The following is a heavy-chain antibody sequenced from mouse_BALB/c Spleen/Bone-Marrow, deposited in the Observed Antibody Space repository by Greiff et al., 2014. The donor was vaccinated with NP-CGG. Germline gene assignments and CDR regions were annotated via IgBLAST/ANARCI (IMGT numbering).Heavy chain of an antibody. V-gene: IGHV1S81*02. CDR3: AGWGFSYWYLDV. CDR1: GYTFTSYW. J-gene: IGHJ1*01. Sequence: VQLMESGAELVKPGASVKLSCKASGYTFTSYWMHWVKQRPGQGLEWIGEINPSNGRTNYNEKFKSKATMTVDKSSSTAYIQLSSLTAEDSAVYYSAGWGFSYWYLDVWGAGTTVTVSS. CDR2: INPSNGRT.